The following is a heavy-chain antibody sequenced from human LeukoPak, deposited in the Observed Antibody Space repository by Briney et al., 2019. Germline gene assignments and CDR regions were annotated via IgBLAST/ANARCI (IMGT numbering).Heavy chain of an antibody. CDR1: GGSISSSSYY. J-gene: IGHJ2*01. CDR2: IYYSGST. D-gene: IGHD2-21*01. V-gene: IGHV4-39*01. Sequence: SETLSLTCTVSGGSISSSSYYWGWIRQPPGKGLEWIGSIYYSGSTYYNPSLKSRVTISVDTSKNQFSLKLSSVTAADTAVYYCARATNSYHWYFDLWGRGTLVTVSS. CDR3: ARATNSYHWYFDL.